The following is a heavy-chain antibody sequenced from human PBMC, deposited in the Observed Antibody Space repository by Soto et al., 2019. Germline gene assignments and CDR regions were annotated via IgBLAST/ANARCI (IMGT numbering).Heavy chain of an antibody. CDR3: ARMESFGSLNWFDP. J-gene: IGHJ5*02. CDR2: MNPGSGDT. V-gene: IGHV1-8*02. D-gene: IGHD5-18*01. CDR1: GYTFTNND. Sequence: ASVKVSCKASGYTFTNNDVSWVRQATGQGLEWMGWMNPGSGDTGYAQKFQGRVAMTRDISIATAYMELNSLTSEDTAIYYCARMESFGSLNWFDPWGQGTLVTVSS.